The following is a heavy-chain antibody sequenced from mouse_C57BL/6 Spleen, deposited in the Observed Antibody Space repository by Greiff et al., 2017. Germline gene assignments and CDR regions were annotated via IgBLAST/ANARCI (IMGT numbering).Heavy chain of an antibody. J-gene: IGHJ2*01. CDR3: ADGRCDSGFDY. D-gene: IGHD1-3*01. V-gene: IGHV1-81*01. CDR1: GYTFTSYG. CDR2: IYPRSGNT. Sequence: VQLQQSGAELARPGASVKLSCKASGYTFTSYGISWVKQRTGQGLEGIGEIYPRSGNTYYNEKFKGKATLTADKSSSTAYMELRSLTSEDSAVYFCADGRCDSGFDYWGQGTTLTVSS.